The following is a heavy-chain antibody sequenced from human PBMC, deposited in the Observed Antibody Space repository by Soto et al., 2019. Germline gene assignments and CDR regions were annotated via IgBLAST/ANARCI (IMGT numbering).Heavy chain of an antibody. CDR1: GFTFSSYW. CDR2: INPDGRVT. V-gene: IGHV3-74*01. Sequence: EVQLVESGGGLVQPGGSLTLSCAASGFTFSSYWMHWVRQAPGKGVGWVSRINPDGRVTNYADSEKGRFTTSRDNAKNTRYLQMNSLRPEDTAVYYCARVGQGAWYFDLWGRGTLVTVSS. CDR3: ARVGQGAWYFDL. D-gene: IGHD1-26*01. J-gene: IGHJ2*01.